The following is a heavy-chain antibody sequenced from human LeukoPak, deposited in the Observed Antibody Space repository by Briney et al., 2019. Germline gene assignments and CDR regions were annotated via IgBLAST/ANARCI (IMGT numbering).Heavy chain of an antibody. V-gene: IGHV3-48*03. CDR2: ISSSGSTI. Sequence: PGGSLRLSCVASGFTFSSYEMNWVRQAPGKGLEWVSYISSSGSTIYYADSVKGRFTISRDNAKNSLYLQMNSLRAEDTAVYYCAREYSSSPRYYCYGMDVWGQGTTVTVSS. CDR1: GFTFSSYE. D-gene: IGHD6-6*01. CDR3: AREYSSSPRYYCYGMDV. J-gene: IGHJ6*02.